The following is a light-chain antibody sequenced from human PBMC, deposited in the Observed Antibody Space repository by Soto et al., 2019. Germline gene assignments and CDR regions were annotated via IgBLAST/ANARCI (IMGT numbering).Light chain of an antibody. J-gene: IGLJ6*01. Sequence: QSVLTQPRSVSGSPGQSVTISGTGTSSDVAAYDYVTWYQQHPGKAPKLMIYDVTKRPSGVPDRFSGSRSGNTASLTISGLQAEDEADYYCCSYAGSYSFYVFGRGTKV. CDR3: CSYAGSYSFYV. V-gene: IGLV2-11*01. CDR2: DVT. CDR1: SSDVAAYDY.